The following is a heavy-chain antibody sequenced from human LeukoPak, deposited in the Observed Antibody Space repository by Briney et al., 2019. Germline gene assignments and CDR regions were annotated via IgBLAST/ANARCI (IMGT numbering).Heavy chain of an antibody. Sequence: PGGSLRLSCEVSGFTFSSSRMNWVRQAPGKGLEWVSYISSRGTTKHYADSVKGRFTISRDNAKNALYLQMSSLRVEDTAVYYCANFEPGYTSSWYAEFWGQGTLVTVSS. CDR2: ISSRGTTK. J-gene: IGHJ4*02. CDR1: GFTFSSSR. V-gene: IGHV3-48*01. D-gene: IGHD6-13*01. CDR3: ANFEPGYTSSWYAEF.